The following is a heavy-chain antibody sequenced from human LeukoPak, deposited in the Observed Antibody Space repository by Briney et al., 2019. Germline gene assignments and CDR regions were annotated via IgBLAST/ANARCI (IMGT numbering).Heavy chain of an antibody. CDR1: GFTFSDYY. CDR3: ARGTGTTAHFDY. J-gene: IGHJ4*02. V-gene: IGHV3-11*06. D-gene: IGHD1-1*01. CDR2: ISGSSGYT. Sequence: PAGSLRLSCAASGFTFSDYYMSWVRQAPGKGLEWVSYISGSSGYTKYADSVKGRFTISRDNAKNSLYLQVNSLRAEDTAVYYCARGTGTTAHFDYWGQGTLVTVSS.